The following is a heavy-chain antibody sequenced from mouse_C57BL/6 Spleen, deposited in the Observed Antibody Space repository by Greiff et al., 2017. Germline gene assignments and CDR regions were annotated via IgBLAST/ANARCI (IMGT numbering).Heavy chain of an antibody. CDR2: ILPGSGST. V-gene: IGHV1-9*01. Sequence: QVQLKQSGAELMKPGASVKLSCKATGYTFTGYWIEWVKQRPGHGLEWIGEILPGSGSTNYNEKFKGKATFTAYTSSNTAYMQLISLTTEDSAIYYCARWEDYDGFAYWGQGTLVTVSA. D-gene: IGHD2-4*01. J-gene: IGHJ3*01. CDR3: ARWEDYDGFAY. CDR1: GYTFTGYW.